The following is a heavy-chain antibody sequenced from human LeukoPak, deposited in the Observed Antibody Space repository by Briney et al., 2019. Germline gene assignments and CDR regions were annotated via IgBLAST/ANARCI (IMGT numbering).Heavy chain of an antibody. CDR3: ARPAVGATTDDAFDI. V-gene: IGHV4-59*01. CDR2: IYYSGSI. J-gene: IGHJ3*02. Sequence: PSETLSLTCTVSGGSISSYYWSWIRQPPGKGLEWIGYIYYSGSINYNPSLKSRVTISVDTSKNQFSLKLSSVTAADTAVYYCARPAVGATTDDAFDIWGQGTMVTVSS. CDR1: GGSISSYY. D-gene: IGHD1-26*01.